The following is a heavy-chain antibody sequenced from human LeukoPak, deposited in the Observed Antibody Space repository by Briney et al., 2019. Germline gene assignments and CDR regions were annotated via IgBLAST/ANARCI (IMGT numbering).Heavy chain of an antibody. V-gene: IGHV3-7*03. CDR3: ARVMTTVIGDAFDI. J-gene: IGHJ3*02. CDR1: GVTFSSYW. Sequence: GGSLRLSCAASGVTFSSYWMSWVRQAPGKGLEWVANIKQDGSEKYYVDSVKGRFTISRDNAKNSLYLQMNSLRAEDTAVYYCARVMTTVIGDAFDIWGQGTMVTVSS. D-gene: IGHD4-17*01. CDR2: IKQDGSEK.